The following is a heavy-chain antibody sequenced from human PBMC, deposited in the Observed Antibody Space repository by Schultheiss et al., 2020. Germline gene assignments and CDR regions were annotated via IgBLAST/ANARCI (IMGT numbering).Heavy chain of an antibody. D-gene: IGHD2-2*01. CDR2: ISSSSSTI. J-gene: IGHJ6*02. CDR1: GFTFSSYS. V-gene: IGHV3-48*01. Sequence: GGSLRLSCAASGFTFSSYSMNWVRQAPGKGLEWVSYISSSSSTIYYADSVKGRFTISRDISKNTLYLQMNSLRAEDTAVYYCAKDRCSSDNCLLGMDVWGQGTTVTVSS. CDR3: AKDRCSSDNCLLGMDV.